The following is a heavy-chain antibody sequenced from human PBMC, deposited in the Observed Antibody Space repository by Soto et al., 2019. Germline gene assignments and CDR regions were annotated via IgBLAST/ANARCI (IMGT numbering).Heavy chain of an antibody. CDR1: GYSFNYYS. V-gene: IGHV1-3*01. CDR2: ITAANENT. Sequence: QVQLVQSGAEVKKPGASVKISCRASGYSFNYYSIHWVRQAPGQSLEWMGWITAANENTKYSQKFQGRVTLTRDASTCTAYMEENRLTSEDTAIYSCVRAAAPSNYPGQGTLVTISS. CDR3: VRAAAPSNY. J-gene: IGHJ4*02.